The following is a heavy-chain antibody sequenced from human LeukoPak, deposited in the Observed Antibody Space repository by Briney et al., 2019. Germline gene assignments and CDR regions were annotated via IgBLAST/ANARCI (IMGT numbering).Heavy chain of an antibody. Sequence: GGSLRLSCAASGFTFSSYWMHWVRQAPGKGLVWVSRINSDGSSTSYADSVKGRFTISRDSAKNTLYLQMNSLRAEDTAVYYCARVLATTSLIDYWGQGTLVTVSS. CDR1: GFTFSSYW. D-gene: IGHD5-12*01. CDR3: ARVLATTSLIDY. V-gene: IGHV3-74*01. CDR2: INSDGSST. J-gene: IGHJ4*02.